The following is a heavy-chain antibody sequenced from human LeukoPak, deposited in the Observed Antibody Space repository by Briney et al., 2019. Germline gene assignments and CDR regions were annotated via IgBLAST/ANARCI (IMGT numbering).Heavy chain of an antibody. CDR3: ARRITIFGSRTAFDI. CDR2: IYYSGST. J-gene: IGHJ3*02. V-gene: IGHV4-59*08. CDR1: GGSISSYY. D-gene: IGHD3-3*01. Sequence: SETLSLTCTVSGGSISSYYWSWIRQPPGKGLEWIGYIYYSGSTNYNPSLKSRVTISVDTSKNQFSLKLSSVTAADTAVYYCARRITIFGSRTAFDIWGQGTMVTVSS.